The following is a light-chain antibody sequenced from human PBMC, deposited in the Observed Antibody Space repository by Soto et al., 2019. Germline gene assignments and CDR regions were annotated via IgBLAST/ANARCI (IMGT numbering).Light chain of an antibody. J-gene: IGKJ4*01. CDR3: QQYNVWPLT. CDR1: QSVSSN. CDR2: VAS. V-gene: IGKV3-15*01. Sequence: IVMTQSPATLSVSPVKRATLSCRASQSVSSNLAWYQQKPGQTPKLLIYVASTRATGIPARFSGSGSGTEFTLTISSLQSEDFAVYYCQQYNVWPLTFGGGTKVEFK.